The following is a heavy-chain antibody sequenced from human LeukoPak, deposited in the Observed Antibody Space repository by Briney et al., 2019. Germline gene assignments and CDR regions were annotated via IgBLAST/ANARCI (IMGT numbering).Heavy chain of an antibody. CDR2: ISAYNGNT. V-gene: IGHV1-18*01. CDR3: ARLGYCSGGSCRDYYYYGMDV. CDR1: GYTFTSYG. Sequence: GSVKVSCKASGYTFTSYGISWVRQAPGQGLEWMGWISAYNGNTNYAQKLQGRVTMTTDTSTSTAYMELRSLRSDDTAVYYCARLGYCSGGSCRDYYYYGMDVWGQGTTVTVSS. D-gene: IGHD2-15*01. J-gene: IGHJ6*02.